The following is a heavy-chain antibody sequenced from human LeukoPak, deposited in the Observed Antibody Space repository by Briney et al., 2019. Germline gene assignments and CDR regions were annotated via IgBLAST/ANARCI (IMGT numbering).Heavy chain of an antibody. CDR3: ARDRFFLTGTLDGMDV. CDR1: GFTFSSYA. Sequence: GGSLRLSCVASGFTFSSYAMTWVRQAPGKGLEWVSSIRGSGDSTYYADSVKGRFTISRDNAKKSLYLQMNSLRAEDTAVYYCARDRFFLTGTLDGMDVWGQGTTVTVSS. V-gene: IGHV3-23*01. CDR2: IRGSGDST. D-gene: IGHD3-9*01. J-gene: IGHJ6*02.